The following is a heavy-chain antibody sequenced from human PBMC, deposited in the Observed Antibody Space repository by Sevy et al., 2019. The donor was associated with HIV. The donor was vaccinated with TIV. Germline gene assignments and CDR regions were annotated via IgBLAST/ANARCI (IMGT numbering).Heavy chain of an antibody. D-gene: IGHD6-19*01. CDR2: IYTTDSDG. V-gene: IGHV5-51*01. J-gene: IGHJ4*02. Sequence: GESLKISCKASGYSCTSAWIGWVRQMPGKGLEWMGIIYTTDSDGRYSPSFEGQVTISVDKSISTAYLQWSSLKASDTAMYYCARRGASGGWYHFDYWGQGTLVTVSS. CDR3: ARRGASGGWYHFDY. CDR1: GYSCTSAW.